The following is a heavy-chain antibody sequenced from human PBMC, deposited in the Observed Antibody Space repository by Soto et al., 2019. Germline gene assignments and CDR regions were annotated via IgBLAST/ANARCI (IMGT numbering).Heavy chain of an antibody. D-gene: IGHD5-18*01. CDR2: IYHSGST. Sequence: QVQLQESGPGLVKPSGTLSLTCAVSSGSISSSNWWSWVRQPPGKGLEWSGEIYHSGSTNYNPSRKRRVTLAVDKSKNQCAMKLSSVAAAATAVYYCARGANTWGQGTLVSVSS. CDR3: ARGANT. CDR1: SGSISSSNW. V-gene: IGHV4-4*02. J-gene: IGHJ4*02.